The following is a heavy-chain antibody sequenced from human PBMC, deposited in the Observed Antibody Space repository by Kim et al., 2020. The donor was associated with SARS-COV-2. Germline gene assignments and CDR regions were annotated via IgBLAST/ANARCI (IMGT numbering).Heavy chain of an antibody. D-gene: IGHD4-17*01. J-gene: IGHJ4*02. Sequence: GGSLRLSCGASGFIFSAYWMTWARQAPGKGLEWVANITPDGSEKYYVDSVKGRFTISRHNARNSLFLEMNSLRSEDSAVYYCATIASTVTDFDYWGQGT. CDR2: ITPDGSEK. CDR3: ATIASTVTDFDY. CDR1: GFIFSAYW. V-gene: IGHV3-7*01.